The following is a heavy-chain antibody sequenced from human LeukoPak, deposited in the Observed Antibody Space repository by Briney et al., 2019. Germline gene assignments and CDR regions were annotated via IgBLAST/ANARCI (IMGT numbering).Heavy chain of an antibody. CDR2: IKPDGSEK. CDR1: GFTFSNNW. Sequence: GGSLRLSCAASGFTFSNNWMVWVRQAPGKGLEWLASIKPDGSEKNYLDSVNGRFTISRDNGKNSLYPQLNSLRVEDTAIYYCTRSAIYYALDLWGQGTTVTV. V-gene: IGHV3-7*01. J-gene: IGHJ6*02. CDR3: TRSAIYYALDL. D-gene: IGHD3-9*01.